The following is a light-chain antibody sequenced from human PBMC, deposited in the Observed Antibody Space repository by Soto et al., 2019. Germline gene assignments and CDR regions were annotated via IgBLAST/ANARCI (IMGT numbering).Light chain of an antibody. J-gene: IGKJ1*01. Sequence: IQMTQSPSTLSASVGDRVTITCRASQSFNNWLAWYQQKPGKAPKLLIYKASNLESGVPSRFSGSGSGTEFTLTISSLQPDDFGTYYCQQYNSWTFGQGTKVEIK. CDR1: QSFNNW. CDR2: KAS. V-gene: IGKV1-5*03. CDR3: QQYNSWT.